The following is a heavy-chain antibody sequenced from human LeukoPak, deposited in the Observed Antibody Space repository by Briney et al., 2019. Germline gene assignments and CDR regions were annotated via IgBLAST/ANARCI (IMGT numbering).Heavy chain of an antibody. CDR1: GFTFSDYY. CDR2: ISSSGSTI. Sequence: GGSLRLSCAASGFTFSDYYMRWLRHAPGKGREWVSYISSSGSTIYYAASVKGRFTISRDNAKNSLYLQMNSRRAEDTAVYYCARVSSWGGDYFDYWGQGTLVTVSS. D-gene: IGHD6-13*01. J-gene: IGHJ4*02. CDR3: ARVSSWGGDYFDY. V-gene: IGHV3-11*01.